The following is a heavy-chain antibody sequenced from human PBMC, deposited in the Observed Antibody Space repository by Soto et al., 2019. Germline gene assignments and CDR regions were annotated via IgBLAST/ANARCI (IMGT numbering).Heavy chain of an antibody. D-gene: IGHD3-16*01. J-gene: IGHJ4*02. CDR2: IYWDDSK. Sequence: QITLKESGPPLVKPTQTLTLTCTFSGFSLSTSGVGVGWIRQPPGKALEWLALIYWDDSKEYSPSLKSRLTLTKDTSKNQVVLTMTNMDPVDTATYYCVHKGGGDRILDYWGQGTLVTVSS. V-gene: IGHV2-5*02. CDR1: GFSLSTSGVG. CDR3: VHKGGGDRILDY.